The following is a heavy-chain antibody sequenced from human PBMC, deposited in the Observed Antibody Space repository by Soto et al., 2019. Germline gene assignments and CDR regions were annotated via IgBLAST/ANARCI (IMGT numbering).Heavy chain of an antibody. Sequence: EVPLVESGGGLVQPGRSLRLSCAASGFTFDDYAMHWVRQAPGKGLEWVSGISWNSGSIGYADSVKGRFTISRDNAKNSLYLQMNSLRAEDTALYYCAKDMRGGHYYGMDVWGQGTTVTVSS. CDR1: GFTFDDYA. D-gene: IGHD3-10*01. J-gene: IGHJ6*02. CDR3: AKDMRGGHYYGMDV. V-gene: IGHV3-9*01. CDR2: ISWNSGSI.